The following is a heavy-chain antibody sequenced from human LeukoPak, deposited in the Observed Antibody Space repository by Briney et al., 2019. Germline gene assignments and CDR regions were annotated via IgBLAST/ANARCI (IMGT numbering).Heavy chain of an antibody. D-gene: IGHD6-13*01. J-gene: IGHJ5*02. CDR3: ARRRSLSIAAAGSFDP. V-gene: IGHV4-34*01. CDR1: GWTFSGYY. Sequence: PSETLSLTCAVYGWTFSGYYWSWIRQPPGKGLEWIVEINHSGSTNYNPSLKSRVTISVDTSKNQFSLKLSSVTAADTAVYYCARRRSLSIAAAGSFDPWGQGTLVTVSS. CDR2: INHSGST.